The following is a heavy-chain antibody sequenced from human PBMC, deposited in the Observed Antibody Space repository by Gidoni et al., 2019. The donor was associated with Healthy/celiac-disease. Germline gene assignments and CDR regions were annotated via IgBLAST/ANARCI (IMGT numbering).Heavy chain of an antibody. CDR1: GFTFRGAA. J-gene: IGHJ4*02. CDR3: TRRAVTGN. V-gene: IGHV3-73*02. D-gene: IGHD4-17*01. CDR2: SRSKANSDAT. Sequence: EVQLVEYGGGLVQPGGSLKLSCAASGFTFRGAAMHWVRQASGKGLDGVGRSRSKANSDATAYAASVIGRFTISRDDSKNTAYLQMNSLKTEDTAVYYCTRRAVTGNWGQGTLVTVSS.